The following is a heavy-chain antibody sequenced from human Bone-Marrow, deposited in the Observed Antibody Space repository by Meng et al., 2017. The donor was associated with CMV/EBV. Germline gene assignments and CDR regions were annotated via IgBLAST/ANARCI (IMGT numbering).Heavy chain of an antibody. CDR2: IRSKTNHYAT. CDR1: GFTFSDSA. J-gene: IGHJ4*02. Sequence: GGSLRLSCAASGFTFSDSAMHWARQASGKGLEWVGRIRSKTNHYATAYAASVRGRFTISRDDSGNTAYLQMNSLKTEDTAVYYCTREENDFWSGYPDRFDYWGQGTLVTFSS. CDR3: TREENDFWSGYPDRFDY. V-gene: IGHV3-73*01. D-gene: IGHD3-3*01.